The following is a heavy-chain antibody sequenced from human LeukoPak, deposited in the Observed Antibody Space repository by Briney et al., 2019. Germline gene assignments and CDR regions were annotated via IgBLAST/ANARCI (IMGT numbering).Heavy chain of an antibody. CDR1: GGSISSYY. CDR3: AAKSDGSGYYSPQYFDL. Sequence: SETLSLTCTVSGGSISSYYWSWIRQPPGKGLEWIGNIYYSGSTYYNPSLKSRVTISVDTSKNQFSLKLSSVTAADTAVYYCAAKSDGSGYYSPQYFDLWGRGTLVTVSS. J-gene: IGHJ2*01. D-gene: IGHD3-22*01. V-gene: IGHV4-59*04. CDR2: IYYSGST.